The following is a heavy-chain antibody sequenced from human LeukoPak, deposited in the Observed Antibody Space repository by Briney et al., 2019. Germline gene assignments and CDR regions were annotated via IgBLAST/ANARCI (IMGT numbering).Heavy chain of an antibody. CDR2: ISSSGGST. CDR1: GFTFSSYT. Sequence: GGSLRLSCAASGFTFSSYTMNWVRQAPGKGLEWVSSISSSGGSTYYTDSVKGRFTISRDNAKNSLYLQMNSLRAEDTAVYYCARVLEIDYWGQGTLVTVSS. V-gene: IGHV3-21*01. J-gene: IGHJ4*02. CDR3: ARVLEIDY. D-gene: IGHD2/OR15-2a*01.